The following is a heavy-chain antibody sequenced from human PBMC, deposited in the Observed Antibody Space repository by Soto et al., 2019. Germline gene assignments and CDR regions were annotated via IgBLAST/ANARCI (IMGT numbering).Heavy chain of an antibody. CDR2: IIPIFGTA. CDR3: ARGGSSSWYVYYGMDV. J-gene: IGHJ6*02. Sequence: ASVKVSCKASGGTFSSYAISWVRQAPGQGLEWMGGIIPIFGTANYAQKFQGRVTITADESTSTAYMELSSLRSEDTAVYYCARGGSSSWYVYYGMDVWGQGTTVTVSS. D-gene: IGHD6-13*01. CDR1: GGTFSSYA. V-gene: IGHV1-69*13.